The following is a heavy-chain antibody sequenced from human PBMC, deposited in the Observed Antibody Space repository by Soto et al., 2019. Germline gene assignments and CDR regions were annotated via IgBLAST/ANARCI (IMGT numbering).Heavy chain of an antibody. D-gene: IGHD3-3*01. CDR3: ARARDYDFWSGQYGMDV. J-gene: IGHJ6*02. CDR1: GYTFTSYY. V-gene: IGHV1-46*01. Sequence: GASVKVSCKASGYTFTSYYMHWVRQAPGQGLEWMGIINPSGGSTSYAQKFQGRVTMTRDTSASTAYMELSSLRSEDTAVYYCARARDYDFWSGQYGMDVWGQGTTVTVSS. CDR2: INPSGGST.